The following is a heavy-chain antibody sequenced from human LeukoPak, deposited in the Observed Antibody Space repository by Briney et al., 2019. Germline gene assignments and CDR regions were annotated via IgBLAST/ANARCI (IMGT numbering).Heavy chain of an antibody. CDR3: AKDSMVRGVIAYFDY. J-gene: IGHJ4*02. Sequence: GRSLRLSCAASGFTFDDYVMHWVRQAPGKGLEWVSGISWNSGRIGYADSVKGRFTISRDNAKNSLYLQLNSLRAEDTALYYCAKDSMVRGVIAYFDYWGQGTLVTVSS. CDR2: ISWNSGRI. D-gene: IGHD3-10*01. CDR1: GFTFDDYV. V-gene: IGHV3-9*01.